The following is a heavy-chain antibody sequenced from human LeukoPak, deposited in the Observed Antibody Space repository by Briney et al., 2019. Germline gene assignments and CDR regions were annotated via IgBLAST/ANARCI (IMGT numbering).Heavy chain of an antibody. D-gene: IGHD3-10*01. J-gene: IGHJ4*02. CDR2: IYYSGST. CDR1: GGSISSSSYF. Sequence: SETLSLTCTVSGGSISSSSYFWAWIRQPPGKGLEWIGSIYYSGSTCYNPSLNSRVTISVDTSKNQFSLKLGSVTAADTAVYYCARVFHPGMFFDYWGQGTLVTVSS. V-gene: IGHV4-39*07. CDR3: ARVFHPGMFFDY.